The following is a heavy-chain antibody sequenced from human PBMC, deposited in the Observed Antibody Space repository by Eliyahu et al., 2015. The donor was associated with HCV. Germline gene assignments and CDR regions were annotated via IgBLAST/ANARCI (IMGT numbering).Heavy chain of an antibody. J-gene: IGHJ5*02. Sequence: QVLLVESGGGSVKPGGSLRLSCAASGFSFSDYYMSWIRQAPGKGLGWVSYISSSGNTINYADSVRGRFTISRDNVKKSLYLQMNSLRAEDTAVYYCARDRLYEYNGKYFRWIDPWGQGTLVTVSS. V-gene: IGHV3-11*01. CDR2: ISSSGNTI. D-gene: IGHD3-16*01. CDR3: ARDRLYEYNGKYFRWIDP. CDR1: GFSFSDYY.